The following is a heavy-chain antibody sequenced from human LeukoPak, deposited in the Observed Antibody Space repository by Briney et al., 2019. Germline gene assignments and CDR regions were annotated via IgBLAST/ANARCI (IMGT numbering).Heavy chain of an antibody. Sequence: GGSLRLSCAASGFTVSNNFMTWVRQASGKGLEWVSMIYPRGTTYSADSVKGRFTISRDNSKNTLYLQMNSLRAEDTAVYYCAKDRGSGSYLVGDDYYYGMDVWGQGTTVTVSS. CDR1: GFTVSNNF. J-gene: IGHJ6*02. CDR2: IYPRGTT. CDR3: AKDRGSGSYLVGDDYYYGMDV. D-gene: IGHD1-26*01. V-gene: IGHV3-53*01.